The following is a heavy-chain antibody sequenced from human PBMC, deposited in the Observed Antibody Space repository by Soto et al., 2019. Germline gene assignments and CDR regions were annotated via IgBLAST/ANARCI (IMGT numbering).Heavy chain of an antibody. Sequence: VGSLRLSCASSGFTFSSYSMNCVRHSPGKGLEWVSSISSSSSYIYYADSVKGRFTISRDNAKNSLYLQMNSLRAEDTAVYYCARDRLANPGEIEYWGQGTLGNLSS. D-gene: IGHD3-16*01. J-gene: IGHJ4*02. V-gene: IGHV3-21*01. CDR2: ISSSSSYI. CDR3: ARDRLANPGEIEY. CDR1: GFTFSSYS.